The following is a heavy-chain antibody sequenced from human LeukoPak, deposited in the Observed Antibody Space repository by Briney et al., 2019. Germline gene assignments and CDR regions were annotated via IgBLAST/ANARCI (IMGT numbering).Heavy chain of an antibody. Sequence: GGSLRLSCTASGFTFSGNAMGWVRQAPGKGLEWVSGIGSDENRLYADSVKGRFTISRDNSKNMLYLQMNSLRVEDTAVYYCAKDVIHWSFDHWGQGTLVTVSS. D-gene: IGHD2-8*02. CDR1: GFTFSGNA. J-gene: IGHJ4*02. CDR3: AKDVIHWSFDH. V-gene: IGHV3-23*01. CDR2: IGSDENR.